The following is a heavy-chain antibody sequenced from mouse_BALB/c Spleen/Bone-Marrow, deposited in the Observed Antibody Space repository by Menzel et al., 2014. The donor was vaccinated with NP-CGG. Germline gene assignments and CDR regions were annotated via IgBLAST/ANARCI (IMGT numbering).Heavy chain of an antibody. CDR3: ARGGGMDY. V-gene: IGHV1S56*01. CDR1: GYTFTSYH. J-gene: IGHJ4*01. Sequence: QVQLQQSGPELVKPGASVKMSCKASGYTFTSYHIHWVKQRPGQGLEWIGWIYPGDGSTKYNEKFKGKTTLTADKSSSIAYMLLSSLTSGDSAIYFCARGGGMDYWGQGTSVTVSS. CDR2: IYPGDGST.